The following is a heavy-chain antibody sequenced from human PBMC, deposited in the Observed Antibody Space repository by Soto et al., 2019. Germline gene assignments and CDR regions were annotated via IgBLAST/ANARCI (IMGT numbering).Heavy chain of an antibody. D-gene: IGHD6-13*01. CDR3: ARSSSWYYSGVWLDP. J-gene: IGHJ5*02. V-gene: IGHV4-34*01. Sequence: SETLSLTCAVYGGSFSGYYWSWIRQPPGKGLEWIGEINHSGSTNYNPSLKSRVTISVDTSKNQFSLKLSAVTAADTAVYYCARSSSWYYSGVWLDPWGQGTLVTVSS. CDR2: INHSGST. CDR1: GGSFSGYY.